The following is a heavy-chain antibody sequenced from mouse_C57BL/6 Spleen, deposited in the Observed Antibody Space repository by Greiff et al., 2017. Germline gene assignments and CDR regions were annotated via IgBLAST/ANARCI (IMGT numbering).Heavy chain of an antibody. Sequence: QVQLQQPGAELVKPGASVKLSCKASGYTFTSYWMHWVKQRPGRGLEWIGRIDPNSGGTKYNEKFKSKATLTVDQPSSTAYMQLSSLTSEDSAVYYCARPLYYYGSSHYAMDYWGQGTSVTVSS. CDR1: GYTFTSYW. CDR2: IDPNSGGT. J-gene: IGHJ4*01. D-gene: IGHD1-1*01. CDR3: ARPLYYYGSSHYAMDY. V-gene: IGHV1-72*01.